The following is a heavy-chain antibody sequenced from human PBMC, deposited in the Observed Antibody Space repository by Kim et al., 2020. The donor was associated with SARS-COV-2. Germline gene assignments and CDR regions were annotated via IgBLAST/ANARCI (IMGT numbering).Heavy chain of an antibody. J-gene: IGHJ4*02. D-gene: IGHD7-27*01. V-gene: IGHV4-59*01. CDR1: GGSISSYY. CDR3: AREGDLGIPDY. Sequence: SETLSLTCTVSGGSISSYYWSWIRQPPGKGLEWIGYIYYSGSTNYNPSLKSRVTISVDTSKNQFSLKLSSVTAADTAVYYCAREGDLGIPDYWGQGTLVTVSS. CDR2: IYYSGST.